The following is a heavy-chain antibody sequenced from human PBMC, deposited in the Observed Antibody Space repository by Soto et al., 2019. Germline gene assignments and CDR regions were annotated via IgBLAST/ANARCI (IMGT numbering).Heavy chain of an antibody. CDR1: GYTFTSYG. V-gene: IGHV1-18*01. CDR3: ARDGSSSSWSYYYYGMDV. D-gene: IGHD6-13*01. Sequence: ASVKVSCKASGYTFTSYGMSWVRQAPGQGLEWMGWISAYNGNTNYAQKLQGRVTMTTDTSTSTAYMELRSLRSDDTAVYYCARDGSSSSWSYYYYGMDVWGQGTTVTVSS. CDR2: ISAYNGNT. J-gene: IGHJ6*02.